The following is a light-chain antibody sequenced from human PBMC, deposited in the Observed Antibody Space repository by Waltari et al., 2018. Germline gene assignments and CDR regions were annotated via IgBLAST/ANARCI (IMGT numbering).Light chain of an antibody. V-gene: IGLV2-23*02. CDR1: SSDVGSYNL. CDR2: EVS. CDR3: CSYAGSITYV. Sequence: QSALTQPASVSGSPGQSITISCTGTSSDVGSYNLVSWYQQHPGKAPQLMVYEVSKRPSVVSNRFSGSKSSNTASLTISGLQAEDEADYYCCSYAGSITYVFGTGTKVTVL. J-gene: IGLJ1*01.